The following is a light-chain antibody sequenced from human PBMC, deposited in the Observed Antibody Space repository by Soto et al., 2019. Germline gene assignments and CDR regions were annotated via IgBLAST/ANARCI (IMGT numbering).Light chain of an antibody. V-gene: IGLV1-36*01. CDR3: AAWDDSTKSHV. CDR2: YDD. J-gene: IGLJ1*01. CDR1: SSNIGSSA. Sequence: QSVLTQPASVAGARRQRVTISCSGSSSNIGSSAVNWYQQFPGKAPKLLIYYDDLLASGVSARFSGSKSGTSASLAISGLQSEDEADYYCAAWDDSTKSHVFGTGTKVTVL.